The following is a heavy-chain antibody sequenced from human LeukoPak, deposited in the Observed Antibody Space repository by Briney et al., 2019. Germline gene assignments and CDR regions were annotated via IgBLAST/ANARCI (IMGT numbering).Heavy chain of an antibody. J-gene: IGHJ4*02. CDR3: ARDERYFDWLFWDY. D-gene: IGHD3-9*01. CDR1: GFTFSSYW. Sequence: PGGSLRLSCAASGFTFSSYWMSWVRQAPGKGLEWVANIKQDGSEKYYVDSVKGRFTISRDNAKNSLYLQMNSLRAEDTAVYYCARDERYFDWLFWDYWGQGTLVTVSS. CDR2: IKQDGSEK. V-gene: IGHV3-7*01.